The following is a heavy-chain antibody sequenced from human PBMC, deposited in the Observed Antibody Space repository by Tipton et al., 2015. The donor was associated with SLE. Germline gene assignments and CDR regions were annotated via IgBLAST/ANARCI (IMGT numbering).Heavy chain of an antibody. Sequence: TLSLTCTVSGGSISSYYWSWIRQPPGKGLEWIGYIYYSGNTNYNPSLKSRVTISVDTSKIQFSLKLSSVTAADTAVYYCARVPSRFGGFDYWGQGTLVTVSS. D-gene: IGHD3-16*01. CDR1: GGSISSYY. CDR3: ARVPSRFGGFDY. CDR2: IYYSGNT. V-gene: IGHV4-59*01. J-gene: IGHJ4*02.